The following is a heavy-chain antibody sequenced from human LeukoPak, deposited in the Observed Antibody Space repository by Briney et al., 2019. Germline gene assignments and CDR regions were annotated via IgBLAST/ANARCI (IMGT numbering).Heavy chain of an antibody. CDR1: VGAFTSYT. CDR3: AGKSGYYGGENY. CDR2: IMPIFGTA. J-gene: IGHJ4*02. D-gene: IGHD5-12*01. Sequence: SVKVSCKGSVGAFTSYTISWVRHSPRQGLEWMGVIMPIFGTAIYAQTLQGRANISADQSTSTAYMELSRLPSEDMAVYYCAGKSGYYGGENYWGAGTLVTASP. V-gene: IGHV1-69*13.